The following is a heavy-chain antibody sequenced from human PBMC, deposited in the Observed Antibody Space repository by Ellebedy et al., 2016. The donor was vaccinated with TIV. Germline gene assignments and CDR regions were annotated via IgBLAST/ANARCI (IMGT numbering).Heavy chain of an antibody. CDR3: ARHSGTSTWYVYYFDY. CDR1: GGSISSSSYY. CDR2: IYYSGRT. V-gene: IGHV4-39*01. Sequence: SETLSLTCTVSGGSISSSSYYWGWIRQPPGKGLEWIGSIYYSGRTYYNPSLKRRVTISVDTSTNQFSLKLFSVTAADTAVYYCARHSGTSTWYVYYFDYWGQGTLVTVSS. D-gene: IGHD6-13*01. J-gene: IGHJ4*02.